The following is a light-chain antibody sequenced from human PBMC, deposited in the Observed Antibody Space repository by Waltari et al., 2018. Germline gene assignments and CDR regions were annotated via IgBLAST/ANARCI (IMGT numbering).Light chain of an antibody. CDR2: DVS. J-gene: IGLJ3*02. CDR3: SSQSSNNVVL. CDR1: SSDVGSYNS. V-gene: IGLV2-14*03. Sequence: QSALTQPASVSGSPGQSITISCPGISSDVGSYNSVSWYQDHPGQGPKVIIYDVSDRPSGVSARFSVSKSGNTASLTISGLQAEDEADYYCSSQSSNNVVLFGGGTKVTVL.